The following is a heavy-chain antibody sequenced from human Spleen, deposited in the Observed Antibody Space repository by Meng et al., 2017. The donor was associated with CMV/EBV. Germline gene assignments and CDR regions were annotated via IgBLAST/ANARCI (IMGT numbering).Heavy chain of an antibody. CDR3: AAAGLGLLDY. CDR2: ISWNSGTI. CDR1: GFTFSSYE. Sequence: GGSLRLSCAASGFTFSSYEMNWVRQAPGKGLEWVSAISWNSGTINYADSVKGRFTISRDNAKNSLYLQMNSLRIEDTAFYYCAAAGLGLLDYWGQGALVTVSS. D-gene: IGHD6-13*01. J-gene: IGHJ4*02. V-gene: IGHV3-9*01.